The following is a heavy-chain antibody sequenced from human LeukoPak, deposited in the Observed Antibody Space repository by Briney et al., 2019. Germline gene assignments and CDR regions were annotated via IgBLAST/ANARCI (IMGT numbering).Heavy chain of an antibody. D-gene: IGHD6-13*01. V-gene: IGHV3-48*01. Sequence: GGSLRLSCAASGFTFSSHSMNWVRQAPGKGLEWVSYISSSSSTIYYADSVKGRFTISRDNAKNSLYLQMNSLRAEDTAVYYCARDIAADAFDIWGQGTMVTVSS. CDR1: GFTFSSHS. CDR3: ARDIAADAFDI. CDR2: ISSSSSTI. J-gene: IGHJ3*02.